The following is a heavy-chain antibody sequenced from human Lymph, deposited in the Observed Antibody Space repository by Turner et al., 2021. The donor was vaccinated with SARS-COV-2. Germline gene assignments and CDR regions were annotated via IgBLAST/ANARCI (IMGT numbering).Heavy chain of an antibody. CDR1: GFTVSSNY. CDR2: IYIGGTT. CDR3: ARDLGPLAFDI. V-gene: IGHV3-53*02. J-gene: IGHJ3*02. Sequence: EVQLVETGGGLIQPGGSLRLSCSASGFTVSSNYMSWVRQAPGKGLEWVSVIYIGGTTYSADSVKGRFTISRDNSKNTLYLQMNSLRAEDTAVYYCARDLGPLAFDIWGQGTMVTVSS.